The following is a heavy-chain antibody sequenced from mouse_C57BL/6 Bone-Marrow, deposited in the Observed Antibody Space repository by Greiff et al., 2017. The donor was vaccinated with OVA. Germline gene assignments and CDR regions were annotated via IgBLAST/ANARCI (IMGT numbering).Heavy chain of an antibody. CDR3: ARVRLRRKGNAMDY. CDR1: GYTFTSYG. D-gene: IGHD2-2*01. J-gene: IGHJ4*01. V-gene: IGHV1-81*01. Sequence: QVQLKQSGAELARPGASVKLSCKASGYTFTSYGISWVKQRTGQGLEWIGEIYPRSGNTYYNEKFKGNATLTADKSSSTAYMELRSLTSEDSAVYFCARVRLRRKGNAMDYWGQGTSVTVSS. CDR2: IYPRSGNT.